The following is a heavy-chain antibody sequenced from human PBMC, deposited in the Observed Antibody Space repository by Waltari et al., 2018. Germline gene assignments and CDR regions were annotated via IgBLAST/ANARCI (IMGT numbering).Heavy chain of an antibody. Sequence: QVQLVQSGAEVKKPGSSVKVSCKASGGPFSSYAISWVRQAPGKGLEWMGGIIPIFGTANYAQKFQGRVTITADESTSTAYMELSSLRSEDTAVYYCARVGAATFYYYYGMDVWGQGTTVTVSS. V-gene: IGHV1-69*01. J-gene: IGHJ6*02. D-gene: IGHD2-15*01. CDR2: IIPIFGTA. CDR3: ARVGAATFYYYYGMDV. CDR1: GGPFSSYA.